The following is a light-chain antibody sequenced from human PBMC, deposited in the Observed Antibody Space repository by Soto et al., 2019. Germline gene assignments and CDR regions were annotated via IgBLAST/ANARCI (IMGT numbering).Light chain of an antibody. Sequence: QSVLTQPPSASGTPGQRVTISCSGNTSNFGRSTVSWYQQFPGAAPKLLIYGNTQRPLGVPVRFSGSKSDTSASLAISGLQSEDEADYYCATWNNGVFVFGIGTKVTVL. V-gene: IGLV1-44*01. J-gene: IGLJ1*01. CDR2: GNT. CDR1: TSNFGRST. CDR3: ATWNNGVFV.